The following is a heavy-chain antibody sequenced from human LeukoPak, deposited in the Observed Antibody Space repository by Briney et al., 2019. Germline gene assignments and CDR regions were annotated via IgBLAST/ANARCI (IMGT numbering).Heavy chain of an antibody. J-gene: IGHJ4*02. CDR1: GGSVSNSLYY. Sequence: SETLSLTCTVSGGSVSNSLYYWSWLRQPPGRGLEWFGYIYYNGDTNYNPSLKSRVIISIDTSSNQFSLRLNSMTAADTAVYYCARVLRAASWRSYDYWGQGSLVTVSS. CDR3: ARVLRAASWRSYDY. V-gene: IGHV4-61*01. D-gene: IGHD5-18*01. CDR2: IYYNGDT.